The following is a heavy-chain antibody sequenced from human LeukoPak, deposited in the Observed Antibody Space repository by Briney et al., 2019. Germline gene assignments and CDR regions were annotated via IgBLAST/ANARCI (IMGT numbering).Heavy chain of an antibody. V-gene: IGHV3-30*04. D-gene: IGHD1-26*01. CDR1: GFTFSSHA. CDR3: AREGSRGLDY. Sequence: PGGPLRLSCSASGFTFSSHAMHWVRPAPGKGLEWVAVISYDGSNKYYAGSVKGRFTISRDNSKNTLYLQMNSLRAEDTAVYYCAREGSRGLDYWGQGTLVTVSS. J-gene: IGHJ4*02. CDR2: ISYDGSNK.